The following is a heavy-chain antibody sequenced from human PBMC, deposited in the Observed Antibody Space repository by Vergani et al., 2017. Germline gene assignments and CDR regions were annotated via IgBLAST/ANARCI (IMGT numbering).Heavy chain of an antibody. CDR3: ATRVTIFGVVTDY. CDR2: IYTSRST. D-gene: IGHD3-3*01. Sequence: QVQLQESGPGLVTPSQTLSLTCTGSGGPVSSGSYDWSWIGQPAGKGLEWIGRIYTSRSTNYNPSFKSRVTMSVDTSKNQFSLKLSSVTAADAAVYYCATRVTIFGVVTDYWGQGTLVTVSS. J-gene: IGHJ4*02. V-gene: IGHV4-61*02. CDR1: GGPVSSGSYD.